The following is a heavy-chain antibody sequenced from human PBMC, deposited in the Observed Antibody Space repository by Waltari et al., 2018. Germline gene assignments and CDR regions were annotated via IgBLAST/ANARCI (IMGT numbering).Heavy chain of an antibody. Sequence: EVQLVESGGGLVQPGRSLRLSCTASGFTFGDYAMSWVRQAPGKGLEWVGFIRSKAYGGTTEYAASVKGRFTISRDDSKSIAYLQMNSLKTEDTAVYYCTSSRRWLQFGGSDYWGQGTLVTVSS. CDR3: TSSRRWLQFGGSDY. D-gene: IGHD5-12*01. CDR2: IRSKAYGGTT. J-gene: IGHJ4*02. CDR1: GFTFGDYA. V-gene: IGHV3-49*04.